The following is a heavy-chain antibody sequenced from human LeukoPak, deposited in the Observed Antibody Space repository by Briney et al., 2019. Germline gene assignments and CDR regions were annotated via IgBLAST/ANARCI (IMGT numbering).Heavy chain of an antibody. CDR1: GASSSGYS. V-gene: IGHV4-34*01. CDR3: ARERRAKYDFWSGYYSRRASAFDI. Sequence: ETLSLTCAVYGASSSGYSWSWLRQPPGKGLEWLGEINHSGSTNYNPSLKSRVTISVDTSKNQFSLKLTSVTAADTAVYYCARERRAKYDFWSGYYSRRASAFDIWGEVTIVTVSS. J-gene: IGHJ3*02. CDR2: INHSGST. D-gene: IGHD3-3*01.